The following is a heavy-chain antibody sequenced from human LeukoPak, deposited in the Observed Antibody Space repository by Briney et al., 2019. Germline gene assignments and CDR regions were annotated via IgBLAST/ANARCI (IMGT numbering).Heavy chain of an antibody. CDR2: IYYSGST. V-gene: IGHV4-31*03. Sequence: NPSETLSLTCTVSGGSISSGGYYWSWIRQHPGKGLEWIGYIYYSGSTYYNPSLKSRVTISVDTSKNQFSLKLSSVTAADTAVYYCARHEDCSSTSCYPTYNWFDPWGQGTLVTVSS. CDR1: GGSISSGGYY. J-gene: IGHJ5*02. D-gene: IGHD2-2*01. CDR3: ARHEDCSSTSCYPTYNWFDP.